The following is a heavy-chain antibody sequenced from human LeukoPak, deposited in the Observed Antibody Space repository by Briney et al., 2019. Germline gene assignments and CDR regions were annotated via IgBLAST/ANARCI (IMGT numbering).Heavy chain of an antibody. Sequence: PGGSLRLSCAASGFTFSSYSLNWVRQAPGKGLEWVSSISSSSSYIYYADSVKGRFTISRDNAKNSLYLQMNSLRAEDTAVYYWARGQKYTSGYTVTELGPRYFDYWGQGTLVTVSS. D-gene: IGHD5-18*01. CDR1: GFTFSSYS. CDR2: ISSSSSYI. V-gene: IGHV3-21*04. CDR3: ARGQKYTSGYTVTELGPRYFDY. J-gene: IGHJ4*02.